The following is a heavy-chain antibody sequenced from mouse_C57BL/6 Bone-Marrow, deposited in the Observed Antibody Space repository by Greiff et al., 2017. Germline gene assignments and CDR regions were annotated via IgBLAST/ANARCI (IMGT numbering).Heavy chain of an antibody. CDR2: IHPSDSDT. CDR1: GYTFTSYW. J-gene: IGHJ3*01. CDR3: AMQYYGSSGAWFAY. Sequence: VQLQQPGAELVKPGASVKVSCKASGYTFTSYWMHWVKQRPGQGLEWIGRIHPSDSDTNYNQKFKGKATLTVDKSSSTADMQLSSLTSEDSAVYYCAMQYYGSSGAWFAYWGQGTLVTVSA. D-gene: IGHD1-1*01. V-gene: IGHV1-74*01.